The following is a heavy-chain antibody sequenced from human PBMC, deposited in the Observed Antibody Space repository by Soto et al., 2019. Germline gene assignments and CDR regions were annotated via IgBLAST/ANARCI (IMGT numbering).Heavy chain of an antibody. CDR1: GGSITSGTYY. Sequence: PSETLSLTCTVSGGSITSGTYYWGWIRQPPGKGLEWIGSFVHSGNTFYNPSLKTRATMSVDTSKNQFSLTLTSVTAADTALYYCARSFTTTFAFNYHYYYMDVWGRGTSVTVSS. CDR2: FVHSGNT. CDR3: ARSFTTTFAFNYHYYYMDV. D-gene: IGHD1-1*01. J-gene: IGHJ6*03. V-gene: IGHV4-39*07.